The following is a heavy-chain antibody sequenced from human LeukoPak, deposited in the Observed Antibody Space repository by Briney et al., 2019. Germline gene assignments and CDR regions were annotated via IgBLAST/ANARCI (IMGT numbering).Heavy chain of an antibody. J-gene: IGHJ4*02. V-gene: IGHV1-2*02. CDR2: INPNSGYA. Sequence: ASVKVSCKASGYTFTDYYIHWVRQAPGQGLEWMGWINPNSGYAEYAKKFQDRVTMTRDTSINTAYMELSRLKSDDTAVYYCAKDITAVTTSALGDWGQGTLVTVSS. D-gene: IGHD4-17*01. CDR1: GYTFTDYY. CDR3: AKDITAVTTSALGD.